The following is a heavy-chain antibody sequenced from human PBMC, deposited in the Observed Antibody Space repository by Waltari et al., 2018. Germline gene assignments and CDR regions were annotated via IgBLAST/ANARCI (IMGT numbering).Heavy chain of an antibody. V-gene: IGHV1-8*02. CDR2: MNPDSGNT. D-gene: IGHD4-17*01. Sequence: VSLVQSGAEGKKPGAAVQVSCQASGYSFTSFDIYWVRQAAGQGLEWMGWMNPDSGNTGYAEKFQGRITMTRDTSISTAYMELSSLRSEDTAVYYCAREFYYSDAFTGVWGQGTLVTVSS. CDR3: AREFYYSDAFTGV. J-gene: IGHJ4*02. CDR1: GYSFTSFD.